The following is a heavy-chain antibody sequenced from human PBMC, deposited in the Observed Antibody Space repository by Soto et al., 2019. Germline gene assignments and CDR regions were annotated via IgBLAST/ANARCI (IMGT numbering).Heavy chain of an antibody. D-gene: IGHD3-10*01. Sequence: WVSLRLSCAASCFSFSTACMNCVRQGPGEGVEWVGRIKTKNDGGTTAYAAHGKGRFTISRDDSKNTLHLKMNSLKTEDTAVYYCSTSSGTYYPRFDYWCLGALDTVSS. V-gene: IGHV3-15*07. CDR1: CFSFSTAC. CDR3: STSSGTYYPRFDY. CDR2: IKTKNDGGTT. J-gene: IGHJ4*01.